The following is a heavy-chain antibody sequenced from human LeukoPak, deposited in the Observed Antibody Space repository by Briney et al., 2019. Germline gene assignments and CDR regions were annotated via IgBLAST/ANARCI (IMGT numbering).Heavy chain of an antibody. D-gene: IGHD6-19*01. CDR1: GGSISSSSYY. V-gene: IGHV4-61*05. Sequence: SETLSLTCTVSGGSISSSSYYWGWIRQPPGKGLEWIGYIYYSGSTNYNPSLKSRVTISVDTSKNQFSLKLSSVTAADTAVYYCARVYQSVTSGWYYADYWGQGTLVTVSS. CDR3: ARVYQSVTSGWYYADY. J-gene: IGHJ4*02. CDR2: IYYSGST.